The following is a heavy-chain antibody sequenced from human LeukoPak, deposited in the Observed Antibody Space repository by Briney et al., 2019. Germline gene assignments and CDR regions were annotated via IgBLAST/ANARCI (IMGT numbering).Heavy chain of an antibody. CDR3: ARASYDFWSGYYTGGVFDY. V-gene: IGHV1-46*01. CDR1: GYTFTNYY. CDR2: INPSVGIT. D-gene: IGHD3-3*01. Sequence: GASVKVSCKASGYTFTNYYMHWVRQAPGQGLEWMGIINPSVGITNYAQKFQGRVTMTRDMSTSTVYMELSSLRSEDTAVYYCARASYDFWSGYYTGGVFDYWGQGTLVTVSS. J-gene: IGHJ4*02.